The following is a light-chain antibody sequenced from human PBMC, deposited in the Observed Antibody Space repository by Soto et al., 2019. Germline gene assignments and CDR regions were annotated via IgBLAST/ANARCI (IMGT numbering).Light chain of an antibody. Sequence: EIVVTQSPGSLSVSPGERATLSCRASQSVSSNLVWYQQKPGQTPRLLIYGASTRATGIPARFSGGRSGAEFILTISSLQSEDFAVYYCQQYNTWPYTFGQGTKLEIK. CDR3: QQYNTWPYT. V-gene: IGKV3-15*01. J-gene: IGKJ2*01. CDR1: QSVSSN. CDR2: GAS.